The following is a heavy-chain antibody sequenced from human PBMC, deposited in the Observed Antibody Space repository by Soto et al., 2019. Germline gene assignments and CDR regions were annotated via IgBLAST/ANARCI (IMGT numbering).Heavy chain of an antibody. CDR2: IFSNDEK. V-gene: IGHV2-26*01. CDR1: GFSLSDARMG. J-gene: IGHJ4*02. CDR3: ARTQDSSGWYYFDY. D-gene: IGHD6-19*01. Sequence: GSGPTLVNPTETLTLTCTVSGFSLSDARMGVSWIRQPPGKALEWLAHIFSNDEKSYSTSLKSRLTISKDTSKSQVVLTMTNMDPVDTATYYCARTQDSSGWYYFDYWGQGTLVTVSS.